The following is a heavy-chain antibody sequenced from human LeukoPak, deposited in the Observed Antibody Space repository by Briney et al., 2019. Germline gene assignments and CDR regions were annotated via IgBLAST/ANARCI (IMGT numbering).Heavy chain of an antibody. J-gene: IGHJ4*02. D-gene: IGHD4-17*01. CDR3: ARDLPTTVTNDY. CDR2: INPNSGGT. CDR1: GYTFTGYY. Sequence: VASVKVSCKASGYTFTGYYMHWVRQAPGQGLEWMGWINPNSGGTNYAQKFQGRVTMTRDTSISTAYMELSRLRSDDTAVYYCARDLPTTVTNDYWGQGTLVTVSS. V-gene: IGHV1-2*02.